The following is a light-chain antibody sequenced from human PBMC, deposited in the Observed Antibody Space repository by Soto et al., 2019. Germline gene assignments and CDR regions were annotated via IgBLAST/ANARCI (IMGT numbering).Light chain of an antibody. CDR3: QVWDSSTAV. CDR2: RDN. J-gene: IGLJ3*02. CDR1: NIASKN. Sequence: SYELTQLLSVSVALGPTARVTCGGHNIASKNEHWYQQKTGQAPLLVIYRDNNRPSGIPERFSGSNSGNTATQAISRAQAGDEAGYYCQVWDSSTAVFGGGTKLAVL. V-gene: IGLV3-9*01.